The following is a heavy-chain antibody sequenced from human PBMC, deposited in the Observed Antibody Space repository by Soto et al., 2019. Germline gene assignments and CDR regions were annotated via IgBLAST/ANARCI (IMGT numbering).Heavy chain of an antibody. CDR3: ARDRLDSGYYSGMDV. D-gene: IGHD3-22*01. J-gene: IGHJ6*02. CDR2: ISSSSSTI. CDR1: GFTFSSYS. Sequence: GGSLRLSCAASGFTFSSYSMNWVRQAPGKGLEWVSYISSSSSTIYYADSVKGRFTISRDNAKNSLYLQMNSLRDEDTAVYYCARDRLDSGYYSGMDVWGQGTTVTVSS. V-gene: IGHV3-48*02.